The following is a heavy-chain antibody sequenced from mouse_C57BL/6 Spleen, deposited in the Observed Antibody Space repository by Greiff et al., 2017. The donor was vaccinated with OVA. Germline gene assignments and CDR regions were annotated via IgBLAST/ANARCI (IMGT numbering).Heavy chain of an antibody. V-gene: IGHV6-3*01. CDR2: IRLKSDNYAT. J-gene: IGHJ3*01. CDR3: PTAQSNRGWFAY. CDR1: GFTFSNYW. D-gene: IGHD3-2*02. Sequence: EVKLMESGGGLVQPGGSMKLSCVASGFTFSNYWMNWVRQSPEKGLEWVAQIRLKSDNYATHYAESVKGRFTISRDDSKSSVYLQMNNLRAEDTGIYYCPTAQSNRGWFAYWGQGTLVTVSA.